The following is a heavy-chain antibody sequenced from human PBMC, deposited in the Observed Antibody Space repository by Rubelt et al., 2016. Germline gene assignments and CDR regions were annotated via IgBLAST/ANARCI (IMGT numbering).Heavy chain of an antibody. CDR2: IYYSGST. CDR1: GGSINGYY. J-gene: IGHJ6*02. V-gene: IGHV4-59*01. Sequence: QVQLQESGPGLVKPWETLSLTCSVSGGSINGYYWSWIRQPPGKGLEWIGYIYYSGSTNYNPSLKSVVTISVDTSKNQFYLKLSAVTAADTAVYYCARVIAARQTDRDYYYYGMDVWGQGTTVTVSS. D-gene: IGHD6-6*01. CDR3: ARVIAARQTDRDYYYYGMDV.